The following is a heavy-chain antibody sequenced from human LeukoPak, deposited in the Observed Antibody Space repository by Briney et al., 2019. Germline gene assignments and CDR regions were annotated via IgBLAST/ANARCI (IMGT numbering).Heavy chain of an antibody. J-gene: IGHJ3*02. CDR3: AKDRRTLDAFDI. V-gene: IGHV3-23*01. Sequence: GGSLRLSCAASGFTFSISAMSWVRQAPGKGLEWVSAISGSGGSTYYADSVKGRFIISRDNSKNTLYLHMNSLRAEDTAVYYCAKDRRTLDAFDIWGQGTMVTVSS. CDR1: GFTFSISA. CDR2: ISGSGGST.